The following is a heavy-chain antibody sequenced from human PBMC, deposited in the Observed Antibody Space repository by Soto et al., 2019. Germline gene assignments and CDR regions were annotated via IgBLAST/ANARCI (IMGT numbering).Heavy chain of an antibody. Sequence: GGSLRLSCAASGFTFSSYGMHWVRQAPGKGLEWVAVISYDGSNKYYADSVKGRFTISRDNSKNTLYLQMNSLGAEDTAVYYCAKEGLQYLYYFDYWGQGALVTVSS. D-gene: IGHD4-4*01. CDR2: ISYDGSNK. V-gene: IGHV3-30*18. CDR1: GFTFSSYG. J-gene: IGHJ4*02. CDR3: AKEGLQYLYYFDY.